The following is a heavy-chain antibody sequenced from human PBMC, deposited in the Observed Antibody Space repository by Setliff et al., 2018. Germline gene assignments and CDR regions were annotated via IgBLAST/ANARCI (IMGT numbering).Heavy chain of an antibody. CDR2: INPDSGDT. D-gene: IGHD3-3*01. J-gene: IGHJ3*02. V-gene: IGHV1-2*02. CDR3: ARDRFYNSWSGTSITAPHDAFDI. Sequence: ASVKVSCKVSGSSFTGHNLHWVRQAPGQGLEWMGWINPDSGDTHSPQKFQGRVTMTRDTSTSTVYMEVSSLRSEGTAVYFCARDRFYNSWSGTSITAPHDAFDIWGQGTTVTVSS. CDR1: GSSFTGHN.